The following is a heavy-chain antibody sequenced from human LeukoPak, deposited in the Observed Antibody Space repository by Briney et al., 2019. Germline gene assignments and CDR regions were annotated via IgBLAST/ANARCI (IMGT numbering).Heavy chain of an antibody. V-gene: IGHV4-61*08. D-gene: IGHD6-25*01. CDR3: ARNGQRLAPRNRNRYWYFDL. CDR2: IYYSGST. J-gene: IGHJ2*01. CDR1: GGSISSGGYY. Sequence: SETLSLTCTVSGGSISSGGYYWSWIRQHPGKGLEWIGYIYYSGSTNYNPSLKSRVTISVDTSKNQFSLKLSSVTAADTAVYYCARNGQRLAPRNRNRYWYFDLWGRGTLVTVSS.